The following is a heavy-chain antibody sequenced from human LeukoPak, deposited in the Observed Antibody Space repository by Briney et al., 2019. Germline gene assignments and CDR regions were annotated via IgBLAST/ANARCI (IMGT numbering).Heavy chain of an antibody. D-gene: IGHD1-26*01. V-gene: IGHV3-21*01. CDR2: ISSSSSYI. Sequence: GRSLRLSCAASGFTFSSYSMNWVRQAPGKGLEWVSSISSSSSYIYYADSVKGRFTISRDNAKNSLYLQMNSLRAEDTAVYYCARGLGADAFDIWGQGTMVTVSS. CDR3: ARGLGADAFDI. CDR1: GFTFSSYS. J-gene: IGHJ3*02.